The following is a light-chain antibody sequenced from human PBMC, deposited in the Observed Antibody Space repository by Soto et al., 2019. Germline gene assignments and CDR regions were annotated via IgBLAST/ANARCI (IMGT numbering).Light chain of an antibody. CDR1: QSISSY. CDR2: DAS. J-gene: IGKJ1*01. CDR3: QQYNTYWT. Sequence: DIQMTQSPSSLSASVGDRVTITCRASQSISSYLNWYQQRPGKAPNLLIYDASSLRSGVPSRFSGSGSETEFTLTIGSLQPDDFGTYYCQQYNTYWTFGQGTKVDIK. V-gene: IGKV1-5*01.